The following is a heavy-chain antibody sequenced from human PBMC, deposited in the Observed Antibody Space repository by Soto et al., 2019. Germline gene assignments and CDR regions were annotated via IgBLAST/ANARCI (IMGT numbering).Heavy chain of an antibody. D-gene: IGHD1-20*01. CDR3: ARDQGYFRGYNWNRDAFDI. V-gene: IGHV1-69*13. CDR2: IIPIFGTA. CDR1: GGTFSSYA. Sequence: SVKVSCKASGGTFSSYAISWVRQAPGQGLEWMGGIIPIFGTANYAQKFQGGVTITADESTSTAYMELSSLRSEDTAVYYCARDQGYFRGYNWNRDAFDIWGQGTMVTVSS. J-gene: IGHJ3*02.